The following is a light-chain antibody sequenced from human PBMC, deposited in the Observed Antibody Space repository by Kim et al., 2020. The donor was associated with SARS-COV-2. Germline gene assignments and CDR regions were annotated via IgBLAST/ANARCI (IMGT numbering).Light chain of an antibody. CDR1: QSVGRS. J-gene: IGKJ2*01. CDR2: GAS. Sequence: VVMTQSPATLSVSPGERVTLSCKASQSVGRSLAWYQQKSGQPPRLLIYGASTRATGVPAWFSVSGSGTDFTLTISSLQSEDFAVYYCQQYDTWPPYTFGQGTKLEI. CDR3: QQYDTWPPYT. V-gene: IGKV3-15*01.